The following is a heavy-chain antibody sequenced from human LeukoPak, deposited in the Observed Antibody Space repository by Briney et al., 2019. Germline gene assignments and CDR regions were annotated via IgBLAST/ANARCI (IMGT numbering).Heavy chain of an antibody. J-gene: IGHJ4*02. D-gene: IGHD4-17*01. CDR1: GASIGSYY. CDR3: ARITYGPPDY. Sequence: SETLSLTCPGYGASIGSYYWSWIRQPPGKGLEWIGYIYDTGSTNYNPSLKSRVTISIDTSKNQFSLNLRSVTAADTAVYYCARITYGPPDYWGQGTLVTVSS. CDR2: IYDTGST. V-gene: IGHV4-59*01.